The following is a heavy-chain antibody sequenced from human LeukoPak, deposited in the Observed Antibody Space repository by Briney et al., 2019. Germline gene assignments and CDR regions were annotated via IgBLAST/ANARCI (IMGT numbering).Heavy chain of an antibody. CDR2: INAGNGNT. CDR1: GYTFTSYA. D-gene: IGHD3-22*01. J-gene: IGHJ3*02. Sequence: ASVKVSCKASGYTFTSYAMHWVRQAPGQRLEWMGWINAGNGNTKYSQKFQGRVTITRDTSASTAYMELSSLRSDDTAVYYCARGDTMIVVDAFDIWGQGTMVTVSS. CDR3: ARGDTMIVVDAFDI. V-gene: IGHV1-3*01.